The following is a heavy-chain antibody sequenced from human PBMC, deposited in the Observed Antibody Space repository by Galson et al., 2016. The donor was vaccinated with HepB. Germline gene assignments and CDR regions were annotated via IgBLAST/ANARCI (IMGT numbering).Heavy chain of an antibody. Sequence: PALVKPTQTLTLTCTFSGFSLSSDTVGVGWVRQPPGKALEWLALIFSSDDKRYSPSLKNRLTITRDTSKNQVVLIMTNMDPVDTATYYCAHRSNDILTGPDDFGYWGQGTLVTVSS. CDR2: IFSSDDK. V-gene: IGHV2-5*01. CDR3: AHRSNDILTGPDDFGY. J-gene: IGHJ4*02. CDR1: GFSLSSDTVG. D-gene: IGHD3-9*01.